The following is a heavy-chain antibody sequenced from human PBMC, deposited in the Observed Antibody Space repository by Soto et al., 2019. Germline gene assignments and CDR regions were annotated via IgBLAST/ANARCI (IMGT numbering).Heavy chain of an antibody. CDR2: IDPSDSYT. J-gene: IGHJ5*02. D-gene: IGHD2-2*01. Sequence: GESQKISCKGSEYSFTSYWISWVRQMPGKGLEWMGRIDPSDSYTNYSPSFQGHVTISADKSISTAYLQWSSLKASDTAMYYCARHDIVVVPAAPAPVYWFDPWGQGTLVTVS. CDR3: ARHDIVVVPAAPAPVYWFDP. V-gene: IGHV5-10-1*01. CDR1: EYSFTSYW.